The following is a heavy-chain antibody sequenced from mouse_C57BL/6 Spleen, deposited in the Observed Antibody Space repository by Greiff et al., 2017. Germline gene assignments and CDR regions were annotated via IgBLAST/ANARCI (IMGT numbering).Heavy chain of an antibody. Sequence: VQLKESGEGLVKPGGSLKLSCAASGFTFSSYAMSWVRQTPEKRLEWVAYISSGGDYIYYADTVKGRFTISRDNARNTLYLQMSSLKSEDTAMYYCTREGFYYAMDYWGQGTSVTVSS. J-gene: IGHJ4*01. V-gene: IGHV5-9-1*02. CDR3: TREGFYYAMDY. D-gene: IGHD3-3*01. CDR2: ISSGGDYI. CDR1: GFTFSSYA.